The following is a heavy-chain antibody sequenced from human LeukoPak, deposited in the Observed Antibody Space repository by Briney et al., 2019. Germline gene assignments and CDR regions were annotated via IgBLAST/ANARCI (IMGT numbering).Heavy chain of an antibody. V-gene: IGHV1-46*01. CDR3: ARASSLSMVRGVITKKFVY. Sequence: GASVKVSCKASGYTFTSYYMHWVRQAPGQGLEWMGIINPSGGSTSYAQKFQGRVTMAGDMSTSTVYMELSSLRSEDTAVYYCARASSLSMVRGVITKKFVYWGQGTLVTVSS. D-gene: IGHD3-10*01. CDR2: INPSGGST. J-gene: IGHJ4*02. CDR1: GYTFTSYY.